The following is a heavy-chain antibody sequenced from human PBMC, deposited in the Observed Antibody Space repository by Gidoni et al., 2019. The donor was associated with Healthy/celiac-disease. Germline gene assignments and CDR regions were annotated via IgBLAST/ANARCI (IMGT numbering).Heavy chain of an antibody. CDR1: GGSISSGGYY. J-gene: IGHJ4*02. V-gene: IGHV4-31*03. D-gene: IGHD4-17*01. CDR3: ARALYGDYSSFDY. CDR2: IYYSGST. Sequence: QVQLPESGPVLVKPSQPLSLTCTVSGGSISSGGYYWSWIRQHPGKGLEWIGYIYYSGSTYYNPALKSRVTIEVDTSKNQFSLKLSSVTAADTAVYYCARALYGDYSSFDYWGQGTLVTVSS.